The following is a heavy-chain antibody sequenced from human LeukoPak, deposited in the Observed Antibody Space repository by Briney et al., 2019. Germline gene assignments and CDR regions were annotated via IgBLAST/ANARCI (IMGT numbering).Heavy chain of an antibody. J-gene: IGHJ6*03. CDR2: ISYDGSNK. Sequence: GGSLRLSCAASGFTFSSYAMHWVRQAPGKGLEWVAVISYDGSNKYYADSVKGRFTISRDNSKNTLYLQMNSLRAEDTAVYYCASRGYYYYYMDVWGKGTTVTVSS. CDR3: ASRGYYYYYMDV. CDR1: GFTFSSYA. D-gene: IGHD3-10*01. V-gene: IGHV3-30-3*01.